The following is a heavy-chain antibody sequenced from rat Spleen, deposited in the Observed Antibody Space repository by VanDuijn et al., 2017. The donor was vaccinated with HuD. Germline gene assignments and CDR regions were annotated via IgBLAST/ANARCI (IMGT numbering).Heavy chain of an antibody. CDR1: GFTFSNYY. J-gene: IGHJ3*01. CDR2: ISAGGGST. D-gene: IGHD1-11*01. CDR3: TTVTDDIVELFAY. Sequence: EVQLVESGGGLVQPGRSLKLSCAASGFTFSNYYMAWVRQAPTKGLEWVAYISAGGGSTYYRDSVKGRFTISRDNAESTLYLQMDSLRSEDTATYYCTTVTDDIVELFAYWGQGTLVTVS. V-gene: IGHV5-27*01.